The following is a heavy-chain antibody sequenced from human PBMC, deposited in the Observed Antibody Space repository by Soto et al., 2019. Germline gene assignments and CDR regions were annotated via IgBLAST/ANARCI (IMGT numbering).Heavy chain of an antibody. CDR1: GFTFSSYG. V-gene: IGHV3-33*01. Sequence: QVQLVESGGGVVQPGRSLRLSCAASGFTFSSYGMHWVRQAPGKGLEWVAVIWYDGSNKYYADSVKGRFTISRDNSKNTLYPQMNSLRAEDTAVYYCARDRGSGSYNWFDPWGQGTLVTVSS. CDR2: IWYDGSNK. CDR3: ARDRGSGSYNWFDP. J-gene: IGHJ5*02. D-gene: IGHD3-10*01.